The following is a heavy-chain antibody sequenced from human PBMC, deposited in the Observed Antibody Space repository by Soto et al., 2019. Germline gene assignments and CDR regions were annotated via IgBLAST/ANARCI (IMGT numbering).Heavy chain of an antibody. CDR1: GGSISSYY. J-gene: IGHJ4*02. D-gene: IGHD5-18*01. Sequence: QVQLQESGPGLVKPSETLSLTCTVSGGSISSYYWSWIRQPPGKGLEWIGYIYYSGSTNYNPSLKSRVTISVDTSKNQFSLKLSSVTAADTAVYYCARGRRQLWYPFDYWCQGTLVTVSS. V-gene: IGHV4-59*01. CDR2: IYYSGST. CDR3: ARGRRQLWYPFDY.